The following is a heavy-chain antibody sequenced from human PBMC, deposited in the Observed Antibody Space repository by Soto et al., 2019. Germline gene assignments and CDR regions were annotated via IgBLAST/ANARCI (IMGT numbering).Heavy chain of an antibody. CDR1: GYTFTSYA. D-gene: IGHD3-3*01. Sequence: ASVKVSCKASGYTFTSYAMHWVRQAPGQRLEWMGWINAGNGNTKYSQKFQGRVTITRDTSASTAYMELSSLRSEDTAVYYCARPAEQIHRSIFGVVDYYYYMDVWGKGTTVTVSS. CDR2: INAGNGNT. V-gene: IGHV1-3*01. CDR3: ARPAEQIHRSIFGVVDYYYYMDV. J-gene: IGHJ6*03.